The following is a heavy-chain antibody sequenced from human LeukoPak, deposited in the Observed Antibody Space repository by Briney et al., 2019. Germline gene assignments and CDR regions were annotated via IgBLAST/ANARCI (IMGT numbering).Heavy chain of an antibody. CDR3: AREGYPGGFDY. J-gene: IGHJ4*02. CDR2: IWYDGSNK. V-gene: IGHV3-33*01. D-gene: IGHD3-16*01. CDR1: GFTFSSYG. Sequence: PGGPLRLSCAASGFTFSSYGMHWVRQAPGKGLEWVAVIWYDGSNKYYADSVKGRFTISRDNSKNTLYLQMNSLRAEDTAVYYCAREGYPGGFDYWGQGTLVTVSS.